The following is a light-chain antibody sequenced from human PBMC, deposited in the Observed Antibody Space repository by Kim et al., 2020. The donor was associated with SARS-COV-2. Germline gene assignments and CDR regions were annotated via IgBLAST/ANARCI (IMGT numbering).Light chain of an antibody. V-gene: IGKV3-20*01. CDR1: QSVSSNY. J-gene: IGKJ3*01. CDR2: GAS. Sequence: EIVLTQSPGTLSLSPGERATLSCRASQSVSSNYLAWYQQKPGQAPRLLIYGASSRATGIPDRFSGSGSGTDFTLTISRLEPEDSAVYYCQQYDSSPSFTFGPGTKVDIK. CDR3: QQYDSSPSFT.